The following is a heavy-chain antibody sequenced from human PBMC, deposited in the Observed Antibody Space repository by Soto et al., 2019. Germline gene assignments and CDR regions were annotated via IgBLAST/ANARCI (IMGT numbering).Heavy chain of an antibody. D-gene: IGHD3-3*01. J-gene: IGHJ4*02. CDR3: AKDLRFLEWTIDY. CDR1: GFTFSSYG. V-gene: IGHV3-30*18. Sequence: GGALRLSCAASGFTFSSYGMHWVGQAPGKGLEWVAVISYDGSNKYYADSVKGRFTISRDNSKNTLYLQMNSLRAEDTAVYYCAKDLRFLEWTIDYWGQGTLVTVSS. CDR2: ISYDGSNK.